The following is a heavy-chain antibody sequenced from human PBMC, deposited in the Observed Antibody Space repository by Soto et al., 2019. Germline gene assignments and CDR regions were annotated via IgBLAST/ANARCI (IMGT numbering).Heavy chain of an antibody. CDR2: FDPEDGET. D-gene: IGHD3-3*01. Sequence: ASVKVSCKVSGYTLTELSMHWVRQAPGKGLEWMGGFDPEDGETIYAQKFQGRVTMTEDTSTDTAYMELSSLRSEDTAVYYCATASRDFWSGTYYFDYWGQGTLVTVSS. J-gene: IGHJ4*02. CDR1: GYTLTELS. CDR3: ATASRDFWSGTYYFDY. V-gene: IGHV1-24*01.